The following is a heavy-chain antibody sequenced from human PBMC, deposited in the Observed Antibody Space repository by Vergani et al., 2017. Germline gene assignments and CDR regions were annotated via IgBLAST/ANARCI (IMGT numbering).Heavy chain of an antibody. CDR1: GGSFSGYY. D-gene: IGHD3-10*01. Sequence: QVQLQQWGAGLLKPSETLSLTCAVYGGSFSGYYWSWIRQPPGKGLEWIGEINHSGSTNYNPSLKSRVTISVDTSKNQFSLKLSSVNAADTAVYYCARYYYGSGSYSAQVRYYYGMDVWGQGTTVTVSS. CDR3: ARYYYGSGSYSAQVRYYYGMDV. CDR2: INHSGST. V-gene: IGHV4-34*01. J-gene: IGHJ6*02.